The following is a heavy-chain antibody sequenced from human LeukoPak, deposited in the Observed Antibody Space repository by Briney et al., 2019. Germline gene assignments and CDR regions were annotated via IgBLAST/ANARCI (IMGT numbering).Heavy chain of an antibody. D-gene: IGHD4-23*01. CDR1: GFTFSGYG. Sequence: GRSLRLSCAASGFTFSGYGMHWVRQAPGKGLVWVSRIASDGSSTTYADSVKGRFSISRDNAKNTLYLQMNSLRVEDTAVYYCARGRPHGNDYWGQGTLVTVSS. J-gene: IGHJ4*02. V-gene: IGHV3-74*01. CDR2: IASDGSST. CDR3: ARGRPHGNDY.